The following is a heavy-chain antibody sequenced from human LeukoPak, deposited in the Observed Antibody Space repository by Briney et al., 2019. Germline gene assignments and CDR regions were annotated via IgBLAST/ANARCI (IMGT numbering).Heavy chain of an antibody. J-gene: IGHJ6*02. V-gene: IGHV1-69*04. Sequence: SVKVSCKASGGTFSSYAISWVRQAPGQGLEWMGRIIPILGIANYAQKFQDRVTITADKSTSTAYMELSSLRSEDTAVYYCARALSGSYYYYYGMDVWGQGTTVTVSS. D-gene: IGHD1-26*01. CDR1: GGTFSSYA. CDR2: IIPILGIA. CDR3: ARALSGSYYYYYGMDV.